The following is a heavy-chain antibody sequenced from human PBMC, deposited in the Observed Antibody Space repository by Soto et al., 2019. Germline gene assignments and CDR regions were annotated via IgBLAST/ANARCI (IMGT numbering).Heavy chain of an antibody. Sequence: GGSLRLSCAASGFTFSSYWMSWVRQAPGKGLEWVANIKQDGSEKYYVDSVKGRFTISRDNAKNSLYLQMNSLRAEDTAVYYCARETIPLDCSSTSCYDSNWYFDLWGRGTLVTVSS. CDR1: GFTFSSYW. CDR2: IKQDGSEK. J-gene: IGHJ2*01. CDR3: ARETIPLDCSSTSCYDSNWYFDL. D-gene: IGHD2-2*01. V-gene: IGHV3-7*01.